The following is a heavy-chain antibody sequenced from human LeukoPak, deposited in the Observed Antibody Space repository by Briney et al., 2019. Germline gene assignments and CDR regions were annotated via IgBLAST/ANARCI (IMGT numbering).Heavy chain of an antibody. CDR3: TRMTTGHDY. CDR1: GVSLNDYY. D-gene: IGHD4-17*01. J-gene: IGHJ4*02. V-gene: IGHV4-34*10. CDR2: INHSGYT. Sequence: SETLSLTCAVSGVSLNDYYGSWVRQTPGKGLEWIGEINHSGYTNDSPSLKSRVTMSIDTSRKQFSLNLRSVTVADTGIYYCTRMTTGHDYWGPGTLVAVSS.